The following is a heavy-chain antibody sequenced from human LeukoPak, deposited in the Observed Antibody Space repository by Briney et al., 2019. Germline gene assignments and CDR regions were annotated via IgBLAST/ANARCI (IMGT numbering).Heavy chain of an antibody. CDR1: GGSFSGHY. V-gene: IGHV4-34*01. J-gene: IGHJ6*03. Sequence: PSETLSLTCAVYGGSFSGHYWSWIRQPPGKGLEWIGEINHSGSTNYNPSLKSRVTISVDTSKNQFSLKLTSVTAADTAVYYCASIGMATSNAYYYYYMDVWGKGTTVTVSS. CDR2: INHSGST. CDR3: ASIGMATSNAYYYYYMDV. D-gene: IGHD5-24*01.